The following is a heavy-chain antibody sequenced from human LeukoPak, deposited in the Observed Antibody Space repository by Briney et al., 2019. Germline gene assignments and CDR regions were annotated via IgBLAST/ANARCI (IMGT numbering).Heavy chain of an antibody. D-gene: IGHD4-17*01. V-gene: IGHV3-23*01. CDR2: ISGSGGNT. CDR1: GFTFNTYA. CDR3: AKHLTSVTTNFEY. J-gene: IGHJ4*02. Sequence: PGGSLRLSGVGSGFTFNTYAMSWVRQAPGKGLEWVSTISGSGGNTYYADSVKGHSTISRDNSKNTLYLQMNSLRAEDTAVYYCAKHLTSVTTNFEYWGQGTLVTISS.